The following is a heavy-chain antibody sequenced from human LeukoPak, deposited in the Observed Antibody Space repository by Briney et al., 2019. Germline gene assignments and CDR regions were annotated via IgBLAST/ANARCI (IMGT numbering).Heavy chain of an antibody. D-gene: IGHD2-21*02. J-gene: IGHJ4*02. CDR2: IWKDGPTK. V-gene: IGHV3-33*01. CDR3: ARDIVVVTSPGDY. CDR1: GFIFGNFG. Sequence: EPGGSLRLSCAASGFIFGNFGMHWVRQAPGKGLEWVAVIWKDGPTKYYADSVKGRFTISRDNSKNTMYSQMNSLRADDTAIYYCARDIVVVTSPGDYWGQGTLVTVSS.